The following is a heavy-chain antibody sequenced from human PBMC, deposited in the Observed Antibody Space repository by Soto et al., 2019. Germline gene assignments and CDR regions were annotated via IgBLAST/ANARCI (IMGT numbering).Heavy chain of an antibody. Sequence: PSVAVSCKASGGTLSSYAIIWVRQDNGQGLEWMGGIIPIFGTANYAQKFQGRVTITADESTSTVYMELSSLRSEDTAVYYCARDPPYCSSTSCYDYYYYGMDVWGQGTTVTVSS. V-gene: IGHV1-69*13. CDR3: ARDPPYCSSTSCYDYYYYGMDV. J-gene: IGHJ6*02. CDR2: IIPIFGTA. CDR1: GGTLSSYA. D-gene: IGHD2-2*01.